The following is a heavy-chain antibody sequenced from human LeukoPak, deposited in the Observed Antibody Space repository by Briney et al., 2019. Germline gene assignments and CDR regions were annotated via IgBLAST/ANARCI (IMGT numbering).Heavy chain of an antibody. CDR1: GYGFTSYW. CDR3: ARHVGRYNWNYGYYYYYMDV. Sequence: GESLQISCKGSGYGFTSYWIGWVRQMPGKGLEWMGIIYPGDSDTRYSPSFQGQVTISADKSISTAYLQWSSLKASDTAMYYCARHVGRYNWNYGYYYYYMDVWGKGTTVTVSS. J-gene: IGHJ6*03. CDR2: IYPGDSDT. D-gene: IGHD1-7*01. V-gene: IGHV5-51*01.